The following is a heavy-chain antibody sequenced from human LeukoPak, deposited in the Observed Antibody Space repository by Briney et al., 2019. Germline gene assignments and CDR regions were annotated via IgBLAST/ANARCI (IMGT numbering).Heavy chain of an antibody. CDR2: ISSSGYP. D-gene: IGHD4-23*01. Sequence: SETLSLTCTVSGGSLSTYYWSWIRQPPGKGLEWIGYISSSGYPNYNPSLKSRVAMSVDTSENHFSLNLNSVTAADTAVYYCARFDSGGDAHGYWGHGTLVTVSS. CDR3: ARFDSGGDAHGY. J-gene: IGHJ4*01. CDR1: GGSLSTYY. V-gene: IGHV4-59*08.